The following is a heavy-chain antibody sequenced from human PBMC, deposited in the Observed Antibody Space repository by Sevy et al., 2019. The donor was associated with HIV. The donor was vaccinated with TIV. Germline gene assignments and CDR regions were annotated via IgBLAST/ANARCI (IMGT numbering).Heavy chain of an antibody. D-gene: IGHD3-22*01. Sequence: SETLSLTCTVSGGSISSYYWSWIRQPPGKGLEWIGCIYYSGSTNYNPSLKSRVTISVDTSKNQFSLKLSSVTAADTAVYYCARGVWGSDYYDSSGSRSYYFDYWGQGTLVTVSS. CDR3: ARGVWGSDYYDSSGSRSYYFDY. CDR2: IYYSGST. J-gene: IGHJ4*02. CDR1: GGSISSYY. V-gene: IGHV4-59*01.